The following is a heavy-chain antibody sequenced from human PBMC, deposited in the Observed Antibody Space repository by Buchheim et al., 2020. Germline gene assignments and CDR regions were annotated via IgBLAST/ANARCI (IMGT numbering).Heavy chain of an antibody. D-gene: IGHD3-10*01. CDR3: ARDLPDLRGLG. J-gene: IGHJ4*02. V-gene: IGHV3-48*01. Sequence: EVQLVESGGGLVQPGGSLRLPCAASGFTFSSYSMNWVRQAPGKGLEWVSYISSSSTIYYADSVKGRFTISRDNAKNSLYLQMNSLRAEDTAVYYCARDLPDLRGLGWGQGTL. CDR1: GFTFSSYS. CDR2: ISSSSTI.